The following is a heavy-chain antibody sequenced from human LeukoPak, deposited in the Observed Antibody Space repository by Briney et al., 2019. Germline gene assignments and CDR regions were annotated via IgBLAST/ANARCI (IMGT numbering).Heavy chain of an antibody. J-gene: IGHJ4*02. CDR3: ARAATVITPWDY. D-gene: IGHD4-23*01. V-gene: IGHV3-30-3*01. CDR1: GFTFSSYA. Sequence: GGSLRLSCAASGFTFSSYAIHWVRQAPGKGLEWVAVISYDGSNKYYADSVKGRFTFSRDNSKNTLYLQMNSLRTEDTAVYYCARAATVITPWDYWGQGTLVTVSS. CDR2: ISYDGSNK.